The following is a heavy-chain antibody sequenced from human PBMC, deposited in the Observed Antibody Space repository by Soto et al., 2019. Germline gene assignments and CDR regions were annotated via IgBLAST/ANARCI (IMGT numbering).Heavy chain of an antibody. CDR2: LSSSKTYI. CDR1: GFSFSSYS. CDR3: VRDSGWGFDI. Sequence: EVQLVESGGDLVQPGQSLRLSCAASGFSFSSYSMNWVRQAPGKGLEWISYLSSSKTYIWYADSVKGRFTISRDNPKNSLSLQMNSLRDEDTAVYYCVRDSGWGFDIWGLGTMVTVSS. V-gene: IGHV3-48*02. D-gene: IGHD6-19*01. J-gene: IGHJ3*02.